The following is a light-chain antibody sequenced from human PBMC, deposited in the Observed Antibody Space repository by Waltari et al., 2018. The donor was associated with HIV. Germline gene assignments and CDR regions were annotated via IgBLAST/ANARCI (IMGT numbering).Light chain of an antibody. CDR1: SSDIGTYDL. CDR2: DVT. CDR3: CSFSPNGASWV. J-gene: IGLJ3*02. Sequence: QSALTQPASVSGSPGQSITVSCTGPSSDIGTYDLVSWYQQEPGKAPKLIIHDVTARPSGVSSRVSGSKSGNTAFLTISGLQVEDESLYFCCSFSPNGASWVFGGGTKVTVL. V-gene: IGLV2-23*02.